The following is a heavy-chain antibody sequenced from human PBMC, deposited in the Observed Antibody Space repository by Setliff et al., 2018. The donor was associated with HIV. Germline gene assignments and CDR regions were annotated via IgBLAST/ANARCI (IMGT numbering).Heavy chain of an antibody. J-gene: IGHJ6*02. CDR3: ARPGGIAGTGRYYAMDV. D-gene: IGHD6-19*01. Sequence: HPGGSLRLSCAASGLIFSSYEMNWVRQAPGKGLEWISFIGGHGSIIHYADSVKGRFTISRDNAKNSVYLQMHSLRAEDTAVYYCARPGGIAGTGRYYAMDVWGQGTTVTVSS. CDR2: IGGHGSII. V-gene: IGHV3-48*03. CDR1: GLIFSSYE.